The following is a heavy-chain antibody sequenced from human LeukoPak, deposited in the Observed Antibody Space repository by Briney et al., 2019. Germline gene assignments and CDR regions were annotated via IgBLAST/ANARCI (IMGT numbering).Heavy chain of an antibody. D-gene: IGHD2-21*02. CDR2: ISHDESHR. J-gene: IGHJ6*03. CDR3: ARAAIVVVTAGYYYMDV. Sequence: GGSLRLSCAASGFSFSNSWMTWIRQAPGKGLEWVATISHDESHRHYADSVKGRFTISRDNAKNSLYLQMNSLRAEDTALYYCARAAIVVVTAGYYYMDVWGKGTTVTVSS. CDR1: GFSFSNSW. V-gene: IGHV3-7*03.